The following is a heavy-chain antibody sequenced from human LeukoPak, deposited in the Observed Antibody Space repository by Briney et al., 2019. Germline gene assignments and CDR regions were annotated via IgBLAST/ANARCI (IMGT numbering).Heavy chain of an antibody. CDR2: MSPNSGDT. V-gene: IGHV1-2*02. Sequence: ASVKVSCKASGYPFTDYYIHWVRQAPGHGLEWIGWMSPNSGDTLSPQKFQGRVTMTRDTAISTAYMELSSLRSDDTAVYYCARGQVLVGGNWFDLWGQGTLVTVSS. CDR3: ARGQVLVGGNWFDL. D-gene: IGHD3-10*01. J-gene: IGHJ5*02. CDR1: GYPFTDYY.